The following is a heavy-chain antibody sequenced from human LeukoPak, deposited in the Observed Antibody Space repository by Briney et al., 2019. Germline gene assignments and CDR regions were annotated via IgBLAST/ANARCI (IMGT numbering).Heavy chain of an antibody. CDR2: INQDGSEK. D-gene: IGHD2-21*01. V-gene: IGHV3-7*01. J-gene: IGHJ4*02. CDR1: GFTFSSRW. CDR3: ARDHVTPGLLFDY. Sequence: GGSLRLSCVASGFTFSSRWMTWVRQAPGKGLEWVATINQDGSEKYYVDSVKGRFTISRDNAKNSLYLQMNSLRAEDTAVYYCARDHVTPGLLFDYWGQGNLVTVSS.